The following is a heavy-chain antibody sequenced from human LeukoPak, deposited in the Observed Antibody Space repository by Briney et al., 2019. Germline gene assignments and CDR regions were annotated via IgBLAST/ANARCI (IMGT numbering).Heavy chain of an antibody. CDR1: GFTFSSYA. J-gene: IGHJ3*02. Sequence: GGSLRLSCAASGFTFSSYAMSWVRQAPGKGLEWVSAISSGGGSTNYADSVKGRFTISRDNSKNTLYLQMNSLRAEDTAVYYCARNILFAFDIWGQGTMVTVSS. CDR3: ARNILFAFDI. D-gene: IGHD2/OR15-2a*01. CDR2: ISSGGGST. V-gene: IGHV3-23*01.